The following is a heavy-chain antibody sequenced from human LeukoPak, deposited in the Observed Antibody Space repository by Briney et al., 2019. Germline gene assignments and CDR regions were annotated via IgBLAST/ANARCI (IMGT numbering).Heavy chain of an antibody. D-gene: IGHD4-17*01. CDR3: ARDDYGDYFDY. CDR2: ISYSGST. J-gene: IGHJ4*02. V-gene: IGHV4-59*08. CDR1: GGSISSHY. Sequence: SATLSLSCTVSGGSISSHYWSSIRQPPGKGLEWIGYISYSGSTNYNPSLKSLVNISVDTSKHQFSLKPSSVTAADTAGYYCARDDYGDYFDYWGQGTLVTVSS.